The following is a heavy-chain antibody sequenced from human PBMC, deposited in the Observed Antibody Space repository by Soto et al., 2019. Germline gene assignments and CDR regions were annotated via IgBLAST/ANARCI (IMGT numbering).Heavy chain of an antibody. CDR2: INPYSGGA. CDR1: GYTFTGYF. V-gene: IGHV1-2*02. J-gene: IGHJ5*02. CDR3: ARVIRGAYYNSPLDT. D-gene: IGHD3-10*01. Sequence: ASVKVSCKASGYTFTGYFMHWVRQAPGQGLEWMGWINPYSGGADYAQSFQGRVTMTRDTSISTVYMELSRLRFDDTAVYYCARVIRGAYYNSPLDTWGQGTVVTISS.